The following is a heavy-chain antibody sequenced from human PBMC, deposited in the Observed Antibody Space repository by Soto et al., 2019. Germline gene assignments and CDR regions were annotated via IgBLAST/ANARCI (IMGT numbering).Heavy chain of an antibody. V-gene: IGHV4-31*03. J-gene: IGHJ3*02. CDR3: ARDQKTTPEAFDI. Sequence: QVQLQESGPGLVKPSQTLSLTCTVSGGSISSGGYYWSWIRQHLGKGLGWIGYIYYSWSTYYNPSLKSRVTISVDTSKNQFSLKLSSVTAADTAVYYCARDQKTTPEAFDIWGQGTMVTVSS. CDR1: GGSISSGGYY. CDR2: IYYSWST.